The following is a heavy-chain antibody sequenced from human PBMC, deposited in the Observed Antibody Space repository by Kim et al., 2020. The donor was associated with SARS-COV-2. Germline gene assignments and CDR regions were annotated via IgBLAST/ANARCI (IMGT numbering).Heavy chain of an antibody. Sequence: SETLSLTCTVSGGSISSSSYYWGWIRQPPGKGLEWIGSIYYSGSTYYNPSLKSRVTISVDTSKNQFSLKLSSVTAADTAVYYCARDQYRGGWDLDYWGQGTLVTVSS. D-gene: IGHD6-19*01. CDR2: IYYSGST. CDR1: GGSISSSSYY. CDR3: ARDQYRGGWDLDY. J-gene: IGHJ4*02. V-gene: IGHV4-39*07.